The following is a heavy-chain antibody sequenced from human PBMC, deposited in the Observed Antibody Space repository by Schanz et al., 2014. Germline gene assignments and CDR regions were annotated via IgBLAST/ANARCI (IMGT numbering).Heavy chain of an antibody. CDR1: GFTFSSYS. V-gene: IGHV3-21*01. CDR2: ISSNSSYI. CDR3: VRDGDIWFGELLYVY. D-gene: IGHD3-10*01. Sequence: EVQLVESGGGLVKPGGSLRLSCAASGFTFSSYSMNWVRQAPGKGLEWVSFISSNSSYIYYADSVKGRFTISRDNARNSLYLQMNSLRAEDTAVYYCVRDGDIWFGELLYVYWGQGTLITVSS. J-gene: IGHJ4*02.